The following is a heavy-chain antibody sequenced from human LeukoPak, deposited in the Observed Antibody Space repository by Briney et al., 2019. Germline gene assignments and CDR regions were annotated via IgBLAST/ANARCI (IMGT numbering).Heavy chain of an antibody. CDR2: ISYDGSNK. V-gene: IGHV3-30*04. D-gene: IGHD3-9*01. CDR1: GFTFSSYA. CDR3: ARDVVRYFDWLRDLGYYYYYGMDV. J-gene: IGHJ6*02. Sequence: GGSLRLSCAASGFTFSSYAMHWVRQAPGKGLEWVAVISYDGSNKYYADSVKGRFTISRDNSKNTLYLQMNSLRAKDTAVYYCARDVVRYFDWLRDLGYYYYYGMDVWGQGTTVTVSS.